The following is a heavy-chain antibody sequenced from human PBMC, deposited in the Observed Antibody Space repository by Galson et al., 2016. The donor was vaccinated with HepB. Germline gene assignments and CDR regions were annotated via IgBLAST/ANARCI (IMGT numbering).Heavy chain of an antibody. CDR3: ASSTTYYGMDV. CDR1: DGSLSSYY. V-gene: IGHV4-34*01. D-gene: IGHD2/OR15-2a*01. J-gene: IGHJ6*02. Sequence: ETLSLTCVVSDGSLSSYYWSWIRQPPGKGLEWIGEINHSGSPNYHSSLKSRVTISVDTSKSEFSLKVSSVTAADSAVYYCASSTTYYGMDVWGQGTTVTVSS. CDR2: INHSGSP.